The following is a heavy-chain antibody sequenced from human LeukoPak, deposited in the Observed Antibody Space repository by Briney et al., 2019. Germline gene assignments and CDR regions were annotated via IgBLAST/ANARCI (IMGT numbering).Heavy chain of an antibody. J-gene: IGHJ5*02. CDR3: ARHAAVEGSSGWSPLWWFDP. CDR1: GGSISSGGSY. D-gene: IGHD6-19*01. Sequence: SQTLSLTCTVSGGSISSGGSYWSWIRQHPGKGLEWIGYIYYSGSTYYNPSLKSRLIISVDTSKNQFSLKLSSVTAADTAVYYCARHAAVEGSSGWSPLWWFDPWGQGTLVTVSS. CDR2: IYYSGST. V-gene: IGHV4-31*03.